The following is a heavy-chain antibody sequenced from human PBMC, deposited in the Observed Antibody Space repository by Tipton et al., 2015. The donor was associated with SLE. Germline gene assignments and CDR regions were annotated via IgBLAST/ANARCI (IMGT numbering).Heavy chain of an antibody. Sequence: TLSLTCAVYGGSFSDYYWSWIRQPPGKGLEWIGEITHSGSTNYNPSLKSRVTISVDTSKNQFSLKLSSVTAADTAVYYCARGLGLLRQPLSYWGQGTLVTVSS. CDR2: ITHSGST. CDR1: GGSFSDYY. D-gene: IGHD6-13*01. J-gene: IGHJ4*02. CDR3: ARGLGLLRQPLSY. V-gene: IGHV4-34*01.